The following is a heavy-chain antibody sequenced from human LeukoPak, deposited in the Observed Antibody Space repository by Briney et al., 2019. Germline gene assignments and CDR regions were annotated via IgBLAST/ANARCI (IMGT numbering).Heavy chain of an antibody. CDR2: IIPIFGIA. CDR1: GGTFSSYA. CDR3: ARDFGGHRSSGGYLWFDP. V-gene: IGHV1-69*04. D-gene: IGHD6-19*01. Sequence: SVTVSCTASGGTFSSYAISWVRQAPGHGLEWMGRIIPIFGIANYAQKFQGRVTITADKSTSTAYMELSSLRSEDTAVYYCARDFGGHRSSGGYLWFDPWGQGTLVTVSS. J-gene: IGHJ5*02.